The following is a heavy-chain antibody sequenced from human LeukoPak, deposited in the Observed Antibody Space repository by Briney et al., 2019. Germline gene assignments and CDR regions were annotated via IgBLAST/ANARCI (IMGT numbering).Heavy chain of an antibody. V-gene: IGHV4-39*07. D-gene: IGHD4-17*01. CDR3: VRENGDYLNWFDP. CDR2: IYYSGST. CDR1: GDSISSSSYY. Sequence: SETLSLTCTVSGDSISSSSYYWGWIRQPPGKGLEWIGSIYYSGSTYYNSSLKSRVIISVDTSKNQFSLKLSSVTAADTAVYYCVRENGDYLNWFDPWGQGTLVTVSS. J-gene: IGHJ5*02.